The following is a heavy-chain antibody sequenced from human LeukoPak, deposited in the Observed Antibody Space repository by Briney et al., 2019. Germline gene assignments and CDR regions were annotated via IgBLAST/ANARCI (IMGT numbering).Heavy chain of an antibody. CDR3: ARSPLPPKYCGGDCYSFGVSTNAEYFQH. J-gene: IGHJ1*01. D-gene: IGHD2-21*02. CDR2: ISSSSSYI. CDR1: GFTFSSYS. V-gene: IGHV3-21*01. Sequence: GGSLRLSCAASGFTFSSYSMNWARQAPGKGLEWVSSISSSSSYIYYADSVKGRFTISRDNAKNSLYLQMNSLRAEDTAVYYCARSPLPPKYCGGDCYSFGVSTNAEYFQHWGQGTLVTVSS.